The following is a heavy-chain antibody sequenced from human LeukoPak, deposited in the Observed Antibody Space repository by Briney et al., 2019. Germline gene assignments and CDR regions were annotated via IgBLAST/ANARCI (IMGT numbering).Heavy chain of an antibody. D-gene: IGHD6-13*01. Sequence: KPSETLSLTCAVYGGSFSGYYRSWIRQPPGKGLEWIGEINHSGSTNYNPSLKSRVTISVDTSKNQFSLKLSSVTAADTAVYYCARASSSWSIDYWGQGTLVTVSS. CDR2: INHSGST. CDR1: GGSFSGYY. J-gene: IGHJ4*02. CDR3: ARASSSWSIDY. V-gene: IGHV4-34*01.